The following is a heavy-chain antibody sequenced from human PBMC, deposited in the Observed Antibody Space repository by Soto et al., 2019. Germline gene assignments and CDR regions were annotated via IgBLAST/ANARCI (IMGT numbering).Heavy chain of an antibody. D-gene: IGHD4-17*01. V-gene: IGHV3-9*01. CDR3: AKDREFYGDYVFDY. CDR1: VFTFDDYA. Sequence: SLRLSCAASVFTFDDYAMHWFRQAPGKGLEWVSGISWNSGSIGYADSVKGRFTISRDNAKNSLYLQMNSLRAEDTALYYCAKDREFYGDYVFDYWGQGTLFTVSS. J-gene: IGHJ4*02. CDR2: ISWNSGSI.